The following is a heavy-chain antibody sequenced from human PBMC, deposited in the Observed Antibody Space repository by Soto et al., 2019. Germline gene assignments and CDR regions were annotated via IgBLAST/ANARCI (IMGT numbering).Heavy chain of an antibody. D-gene: IGHD6-6*01. CDR2: ISSSGSTI. Sequence: PGGSLRLSCAASGFTFSSYEMNWVRQAPGKGLEWVSYISSSGSTIYYADSVKGRFTISRDNAKNSLYLQMNSLRAEDTAVYYCARECIAARRGYYYYYGMDVWGQGTTVTVSS. V-gene: IGHV3-48*03. CDR3: ARECIAARRGYYYYYGMDV. CDR1: GFTFSSYE. J-gene: IGHJ6*02.